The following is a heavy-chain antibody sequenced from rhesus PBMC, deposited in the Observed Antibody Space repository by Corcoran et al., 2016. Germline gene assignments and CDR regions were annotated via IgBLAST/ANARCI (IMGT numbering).Heavy chain of an antibody. CDR2: INGNSGST. CDR1: GGSFSSYW. CDR3: ARYPTYCTCSGCYFRVHDY. J-gene: IGHJ4*01. V-gene: IGHV4-80*01. Sequence: QVQLQESGPGLVKPSETLSLTCAVSGGSFSSYWWSWIRQPPGKGLEWIGEINGNSGSTNYNPSLKSPFTISKDASKNHFSLKLSSVTAADTAVYYCARYPTYCTCSGCYFRVHDYWGQGVLVTVSS. D-gene: IGHD2-21*01.